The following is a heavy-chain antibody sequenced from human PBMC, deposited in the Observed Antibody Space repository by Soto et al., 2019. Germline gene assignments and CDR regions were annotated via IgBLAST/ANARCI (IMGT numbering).Heavy chain of an antibody. J-gene: IGHJ3*02. CDR3: AREDLGYCSGGSCPPGAFDI. CDR2: ISSSSSYI. Sequence: EVQLVESGGGLVKPGGSLRLSCAASGFTFSSYSMNWVLQAPGKGLEWVSSISSSSSYIYYADSVKGRFTISRDNAKNSLYLQMNSLRAEDTAVYYCAREDLGYCSGGSCPPGAFDIWGQGTMVTVSS. D-gene: IGHD2-15*01. V-gene: IGHV3-21*01. CDR1: GFTFSSYS.